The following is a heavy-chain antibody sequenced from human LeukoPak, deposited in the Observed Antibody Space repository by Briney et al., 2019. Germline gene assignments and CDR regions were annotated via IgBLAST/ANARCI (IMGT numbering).Heavy chain of an antibody. D-gene: IGHD6-13*01. Sequence: ASVKVSYKASGYTFTSYDINWARQATGQGLEWMGWMNPNSGNTGYAQKFQGRVTMTRNTSISTAYMELSSLRSEDTAVYYCARGSYSSSWYPRNDFDYWGQGTLVTVSS. V-gene: IGHV1-8*01. CDR2: MNPNSGNT. CDR1: GYTFTSYD. CDR3: ARGSYSSSWYPRNDFDY. J-gene: IGHJ4*02.